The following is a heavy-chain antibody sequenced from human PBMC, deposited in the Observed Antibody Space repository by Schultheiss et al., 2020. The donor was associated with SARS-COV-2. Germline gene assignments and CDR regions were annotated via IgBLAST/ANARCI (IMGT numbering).Heavy chain of an antibody. Sequence: SQTLSLTCAVYGGSFSGYYWSWIRQPPGKGLEWIGEINHSGSTNYNPSLRSRLTISVDTSKNQFSLKLSSVTAADTAVYYCATVFVGGRFDPWGQGTLVTVSS. CDR3: ATVFVGGRFDP. D-gene: IGHD4-23*01. V-gene: IGHV4-34*01. J-gene: IGHJ5*02. CDR1: GGSFSGYY. CDR2: INHSGST.